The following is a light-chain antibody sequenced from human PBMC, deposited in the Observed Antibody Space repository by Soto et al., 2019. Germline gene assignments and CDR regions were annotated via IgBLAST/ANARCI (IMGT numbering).Light chain of an antibody. Sequence: DIQMTQSPSSLSASVGDRVTITCQASQDISNYLNWYQQKPGKAPKLLIYDASNLETGVPSRFHGSGSGTDFTFTISSLEPADIATYYCQQDDNLPLTFGGGTKVEIK. J-gene: IGKJ4*02. CDR2: DAS. CDR3: QQDDNLPLT. CDR1: QDISNY. V-gene: IGKV1-33*01.